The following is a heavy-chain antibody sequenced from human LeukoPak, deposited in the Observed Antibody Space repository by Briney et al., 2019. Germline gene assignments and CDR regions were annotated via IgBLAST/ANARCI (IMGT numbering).Heavy chain of an antibody. V-gene: IGHV1-24*01. CDR1: GYTLTELS. CDR3: ATNIVGATGMGYFDY. D-gene: IGHD1-26*01. Sequence: ASVKVSCKVSGYTLTELSMHWVRQAPGKGLEWMGGFDPEDGETIYAQKFQGRVTMTEDTSTDTAYMELSSLRSEDTAVYYCATNIVGATGMGYFDYWGQGTPVTVSS. CDR2: FDPEDGET. J-gene: IGHJ4*02.